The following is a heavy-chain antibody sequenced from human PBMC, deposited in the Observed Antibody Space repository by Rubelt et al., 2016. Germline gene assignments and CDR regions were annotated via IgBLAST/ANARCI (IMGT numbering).Heavy chain of an antibody. V-gene: IGHV3-53*05. D-gene: IGHD6-19*01. CDR2: IYSGGST. CDR3: AREAVAGAFDY. Sequence: GKGLEWVSVIYSGGSTYYADSVKGRFTISRDNSKNTLYLQMNSLRAEDTAVYYCAREAVAGAFDYWGQGTLVTVSS. J-gene: IGHJ4*02.